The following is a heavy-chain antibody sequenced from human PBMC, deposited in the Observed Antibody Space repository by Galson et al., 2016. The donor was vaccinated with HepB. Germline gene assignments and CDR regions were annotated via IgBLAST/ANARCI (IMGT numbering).Heavy chain of an antibody. CDR2: INPNGSST. CDR1: GYAFITYY. J-gene: IGHJ4*02. CDR3: ARGMAAPHDY. V-gene: IGHV1-46*01. Sequence: SVKVSCKASGYAFITYYIHWVRQAPGQGFQWMGKINPNGSSTTYAQTFQGSVTMTSDTSTSTVSLELSSLRPEDTAVYYCARGMAAPHDYWGQGSLVTVSS. D-gene: IGHD6-13*01.